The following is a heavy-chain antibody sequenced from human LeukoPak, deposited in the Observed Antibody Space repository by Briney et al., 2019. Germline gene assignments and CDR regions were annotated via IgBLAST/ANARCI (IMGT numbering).Heavy chain of an antibody. V-gene: IGHV1-2*02. J-gene: IGHJ6*03. CDR3: ARAPYSSGGSTNYYYYYYMDV. CDR1: GYTFTGYY. CDR2: INPNSGGT. Sequence: GASVKVSCKASGYTFTGYYMHWVRQAPGQGLEWMGWINPNSGGTNYAQKFQGRVTMTRDTSISTAYMELSRLRSDDTAVYYCARAPYSSGGSTNYYYYYYMDVWGKGTTVTVSS. D-gene: IGHD6-19*01.